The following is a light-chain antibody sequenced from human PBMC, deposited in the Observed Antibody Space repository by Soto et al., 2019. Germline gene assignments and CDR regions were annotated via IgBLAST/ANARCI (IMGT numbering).Light chain of an antibody. J-gene: IGKJ1*01. V-gene: IGKV1-39*01. Sequence: EIQMTQSPSSLSASVGDRVTITCRASQSISSYLNWYQQKPGKAPKXRIYAASSLQSGGPSRVSGSGSGTDVTLTISSLQPEDFATYECQQSYSTPRTFGQGTKVDIK. CDR2: AAS. CDR1: QSISSY. CDR3: QQSYSTPRT.